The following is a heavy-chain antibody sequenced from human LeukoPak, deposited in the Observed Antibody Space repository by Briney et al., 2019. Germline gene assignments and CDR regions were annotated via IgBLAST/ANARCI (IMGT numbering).Heavy chain of an antibody. Sequence: GGSLRLSCSASGFTFSRYAMHWVRQAPGKGLEYVSAISNNGGSTYYADSVKGRFTISRDNSKNTLYLQMNSLRAEDTAVYYCARDWRIAVALGPISNWGQGTLVTVSS. D-gene: IGHD6-19*01. V-gene: IGHV3-64*04. CDR2: ISNNGGST. J-gene: IGHJ4*02. CDR3: ARDWRIAVALGPISN. CDR1: GFTFSRYA.